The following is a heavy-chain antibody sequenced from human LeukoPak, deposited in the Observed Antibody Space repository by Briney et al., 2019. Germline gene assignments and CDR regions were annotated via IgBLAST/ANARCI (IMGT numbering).Heavy chain of an antibody. V-gene: IGHV3-48*03. J-gene: IGHJ6*02. Sequence: GGSLRLSCAASGFTFSSYEMNWVRQAPGKGLERVSYISSSGSTIYYADSVKGRFTISRDNAKNSLYLQMNSLRAEDTAVYYCARLYDSSGYYRDYYYGMDVWGQGTTVTVSS. CDR2: ISSSGSTI. CDR1: GFTFSSYE. CDR3: ARLYDSSGYYRDYYYGMDV. D-gene: IGHD3-22*01.